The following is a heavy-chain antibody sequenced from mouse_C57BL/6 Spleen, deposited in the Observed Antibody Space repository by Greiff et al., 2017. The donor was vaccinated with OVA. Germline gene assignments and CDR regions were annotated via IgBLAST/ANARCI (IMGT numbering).Heavy chain of an antibody. V-gene: IGHV5-9*01. D-gene: IGHD2-10*02. CDR1: GFTFSSYT. CDR3: ARRGYGNYLFDY. CDR2: ISGGGGNT. J-gene: IGHJ2*01. Sequence: EVKLVESGGGLVKPGGSLKLSCAASGFTFSSYTMSWVRQTPEKRLEWVATISGGGGNTYYPDSVKGRFTISRDNAKNTLYLQMSSLRSEDTALYYCARRGYGNYLFDYWGQGTTLTVSS.